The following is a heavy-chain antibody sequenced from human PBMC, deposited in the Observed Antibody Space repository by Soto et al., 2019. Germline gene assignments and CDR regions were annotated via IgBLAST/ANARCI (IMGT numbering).Heavy chain of an antibody. CDR1: GFTCSSYA. J-gene: IGHJ4*02. CDR2: ISYDGSNK. D-gene: IGHD3-22*01. Sequence: GRSLRLYCAASGFTCSSYAMHWVRQAPGKGLEWVAVISYDGSNKYYADSVKGRFTISRDNSKNTLYLQMNSLRAEDTAVYYCARSPTYYSDSSGYSESRGLNCWGQGP. CDR3: ARSPTYYSDSSGYSESRGLNC. V-gene: IGHV3-30-3*01.